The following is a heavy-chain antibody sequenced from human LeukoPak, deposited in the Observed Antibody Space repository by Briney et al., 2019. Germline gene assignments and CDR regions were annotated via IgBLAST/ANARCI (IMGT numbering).Heavy chain of an antibody. CDR2: IYPGDSDT. V-gene: IGHV5-51*01. CDR1: GYSFTSYW. D-gene: IGHD3-22*01. Sequence: GESLKISCKGSGYSFTSYWIGWVRQMPGKGLEWMGIIYPGDSDTRYSPSFQGQVTISADKSISTAYLQWSSLKASDTAMYYCAGHSPKRLGSSGYGLDYWGQGTLVTVSS. J-gene: IGHJ4*02. CDR3: AGHSPKRLGSSGYGLDY.